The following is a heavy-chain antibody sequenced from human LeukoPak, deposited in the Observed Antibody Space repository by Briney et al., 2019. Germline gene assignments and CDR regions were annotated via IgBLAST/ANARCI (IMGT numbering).Heavy chain of an antibody. Sequence: GGSLRLSCAASGFSFSSYWMNWVRQAPGKGLEWVANIKQDGSEKYYVDSVKGRFTISRDNAKNSLSLQMNSLRAEDTAVYYCARFYGSGRSFDYWGQGTLVTVSS. CDR3: ARFYGSGRSFDY. V-gene: IGHV3-7*02. D-gene: IGHD3-10*01. CDR2: IKQDGSEK. CDR1: GFSFSSYW. J-gene: IGHJ4*02.